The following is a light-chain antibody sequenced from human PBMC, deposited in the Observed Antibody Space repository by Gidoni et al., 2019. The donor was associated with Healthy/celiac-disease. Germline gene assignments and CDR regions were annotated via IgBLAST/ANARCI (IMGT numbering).Light chain of an antibody. CDR2: GAS. V-gene: IGKV3-15*01. J-gene: IGKJ3*01. Sequence: EIVMTQSPATLSVSPGERSTLSCRARQSVSSNLAWYQQKPGQAPRLLIYGASTRATGIPARFSGSGSGTEFTLTISSLQSEDFAVYYCQQYNNWPPIFTFGPGTKVDIK. CDR3: QQYNNWPPIFT. CDR1: QSVSSN.